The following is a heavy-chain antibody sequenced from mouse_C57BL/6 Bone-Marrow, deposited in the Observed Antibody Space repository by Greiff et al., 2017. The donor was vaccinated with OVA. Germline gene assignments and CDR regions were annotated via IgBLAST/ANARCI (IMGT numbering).Heavy chain of an antibody. Sequence: VQLQQSGTVLVRPGASVKMSCKTSGYTFTSYWMHWVKQRPGQGLEWIGAIYPGNSDTSYNQKFKGKAKLTAVTSSSTAYMELSSLTCEDSAVYDITSTADCYGRGGFAYWGQGTLVTVSA. D-gene: IGHD1-1*01. V-gene: IGHV1-5*01. J-gene: IGHJ3*01. CDR2: IYPGNSDT. CDR1: GYTFTSYW. CDR3: TSTADCYGRGGFAY.